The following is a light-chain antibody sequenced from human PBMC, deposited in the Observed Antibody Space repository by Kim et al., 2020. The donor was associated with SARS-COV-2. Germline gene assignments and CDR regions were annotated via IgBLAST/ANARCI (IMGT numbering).Light chain of an antibody. V-gene: IGLV1-44*01. CDR3: AVWDDSLNAVV. J-gene: IGLJ2*01. CDR2: SNN. CDR1: RSNGASNT. Sequence: GQWVTISRSGSRSNGASNTVDWYQQLPGTAPKLLIYSNNQRPSGVPDRFSGSKPGTSASLAISGLQSEDEAHYYCAVWDDSLNAVVFGGGTQLTVL.